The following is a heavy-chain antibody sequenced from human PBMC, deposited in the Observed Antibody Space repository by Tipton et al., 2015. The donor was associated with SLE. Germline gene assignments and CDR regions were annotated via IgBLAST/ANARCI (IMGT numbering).Heavy chain of an antibody. Sequence: SLRLSCAASGFTFSNHAFHWVRQSPGKGLEWVALISFDGTNTFYADSVKGRFTVSSDNSKNTLYLQMNSLRPEDTAVYYCATVTSDSSGWYHSDYWGQGILVTVSS. CDR2: ISFDGTNT. J-gene: IGHJ4*02. V-gene: IGHV3-30*14. CDR3: ATVTSDSSGWYHSDY. D-gene: IGHD6-19*01. CDR1: GFTFSNHA.